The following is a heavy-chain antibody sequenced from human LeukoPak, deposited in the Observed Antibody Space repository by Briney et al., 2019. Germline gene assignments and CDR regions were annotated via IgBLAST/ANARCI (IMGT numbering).Heavy chain of an antibody. Sequence: GGSLRLSCPASGFTFSTYSMSWVRQAPGKGLEWDSAISGSGGDTHYADSVKGRFTISRDNSKNTLYLQMNSLRGEDTAVYYCAKCRSSCYGNGFDIWGQGTMVTVSS. D-gene: IGHD2-2*01. CDR3: AKCRSSCYGNGFDI. V-gene: IGHV3-23*01. J-gene: IGHJ3*02. CDR2: ISGSGGDT. CDR1: GFTFSTYS.